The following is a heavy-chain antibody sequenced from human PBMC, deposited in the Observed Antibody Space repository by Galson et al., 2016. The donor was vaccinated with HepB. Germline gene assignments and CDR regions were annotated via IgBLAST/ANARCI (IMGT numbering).Heavy chain of an antibody. J-gene: IGHJ6*02. CDR2: INSDGSGX. CDR3: ARDAYGDDPIYYYYYGMDV. Sequence: SLRLSCAASGFIFSRYWMHWVRQVPGKGLVWXSRINSDGSGXSYADXVXGXFTISRDNAKNTLDLQMNSLRAEDTALYYCARDAYGDDPIYYYYYGMDVWGQGTTVTVSS. D-gene: IGHD4-17*01. V-gene: IGHV3-74*01. CDR1: GFIFSRYW.